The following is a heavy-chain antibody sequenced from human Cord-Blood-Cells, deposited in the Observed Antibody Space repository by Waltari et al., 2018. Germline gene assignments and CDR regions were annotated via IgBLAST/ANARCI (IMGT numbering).Heavy chain of an antibody. Sequence: QVQLVQSGAEVKKPGASVKVSCKASGYTFTGYYMHWVRPAPGQGLEWMGWINPNSGGTTNEQKFQGRVTMTRDTAISTAYMELSRLRSDDTAVYYCADINGESGAFDIWGQGTMVTVSS. CDR1: GYTFTGYY. CDR2: INPNSGGT. V-gene: IGHV1-2*02. CDR3: ADINGESGAFDI. J-gene: IGHJ3*02. D-gene: IGHD3-10*01.